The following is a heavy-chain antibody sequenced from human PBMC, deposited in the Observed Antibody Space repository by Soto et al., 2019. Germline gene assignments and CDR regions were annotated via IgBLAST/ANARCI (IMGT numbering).Heavy chain of an antibody. V-gene: IGHV1-69*02. CDR2: IIPILGIA. J-gene: IGHJ4*02. D-gene: IGHD4-17*01. Sequence: QVQLVQSGAEVKKPGSSVKVSCKASGGTFSSYTISWVRQAPGQGLEWMGRIIPILGIANYAQKFQGRVTITADKSTRTAYMELSSLRSEDTAVYYCARGGYDYGDDHFYSWGQGTLVTVSS. CDR3: ARGGYDYGDDHFYS. CDR1: GGTFSSYT.